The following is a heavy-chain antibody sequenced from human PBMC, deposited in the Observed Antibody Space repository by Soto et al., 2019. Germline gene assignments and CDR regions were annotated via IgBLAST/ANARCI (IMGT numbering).Heavy chain of an antibody. CDR2: INHSGST. CDR1: GGSFSGYY. CDR3: ARSPFRHYYGSGSYYKPYYSYGMEV. J-gene: IGHJ6*02. V-gene: IGHV4-34*01. Sequence: SESLSLTCAVYGGSFSGYYWSWVRQPPGKGLEWIGEINHSGSTNYNPSLKSRVTISVDTSKNQFSLKLSSVTAADTAVYYCARSPFRHYYGSGSYYKPYYSYGMEVWGQGTTVTVSS. D-gene: IGHD3-10*01.